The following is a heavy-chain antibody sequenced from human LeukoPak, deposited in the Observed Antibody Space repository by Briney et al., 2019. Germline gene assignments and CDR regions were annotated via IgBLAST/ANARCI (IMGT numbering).Heavy chain of an antibody. CDR2: VNHSGRT. CDR1: GGSFSGYY. V-gene: IGHV4-34*01. CDR3: ARAPYDSSGYYNGFFDY. D-gene: IGHD3-22*01. Sequence: SETLSLTCAVYGGSFSGYYWSWIRQPPGKGPEWIGEVNHSGRTNYNPSLKSRVTISEDTSKNQFSLKLSSVTAADTAVYYCARAPYDSSGYYNGFFDYWGQGTLVTVSS. J-gene: IGHJ4*02.